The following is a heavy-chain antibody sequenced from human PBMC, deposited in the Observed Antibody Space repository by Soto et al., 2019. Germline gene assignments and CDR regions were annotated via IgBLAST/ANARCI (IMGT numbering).Heavy chain of an antibody. CDR3: ARTAAAGKYYYGMDV. V-gene: IGHV5-51*01. CDR1: GYSFTSYW. D-gene: IGHD6-13*01. J-gene: IGHJ6*02. CDR2: IYPGDSDT. Sequence: LGESLKISCKGSGYSFTSYWIGWVRQMPGKGLESMGIIYPGDSDTRYSPSFQGQVTISADKSISTAYLQWSSLKASDTVIYYCARTAAAGKYYYGMDVWGQGTTVTVSS.